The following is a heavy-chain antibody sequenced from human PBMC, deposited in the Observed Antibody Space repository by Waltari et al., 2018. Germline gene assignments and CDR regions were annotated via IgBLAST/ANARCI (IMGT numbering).Heavy chain of an antibody. Sequence: QVQLVQSGAEVKKPGSSVKVSCKTSGGTLNSDAITWVRQAPGQSLEWMGGSGPILGISNPAPKFQGRVTITADTATGTVDMELSSLRSDDTAVYYCAGGIRIFGVVRWFDPWGQGTLVTVSS. V-gene: IGHV1-69*10. CDR2: SGPILGIS. J-gene: IGHJ5*02. D-gene: IGHD3-3*01. CDR1: GGTLNSDA. CDR3: AGGIRIFGVVRWFDP.